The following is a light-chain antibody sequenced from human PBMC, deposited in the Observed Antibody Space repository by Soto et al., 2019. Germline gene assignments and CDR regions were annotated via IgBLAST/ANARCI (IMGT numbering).Light chain of an antibody. CDR1: KLGDKY. Sequence: SYALTQPPSVSVSPGQTASITCSGDKLGDKYACWYQQKPGQSPVLVIYQDSKRPSGIPERFSGSNSGNTATLTISGTQAMDEADYYCQAWDSSTPLYVFGTGTKVTVL. CDR2: QDS. J-gene: IGLJ1*01. V-gene: IGLV3-1*01. CDR3: QAWDSSTPLYV.